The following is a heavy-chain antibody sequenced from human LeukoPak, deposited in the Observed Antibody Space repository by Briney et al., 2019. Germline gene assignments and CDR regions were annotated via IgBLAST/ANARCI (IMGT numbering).Heavy chain of an antibody. CDR2: IYYTGTT. Sequence: SETLSLTCTVSGGSISSYYWSWIRQPPGKGLEWIGYIYYTGTTNYNPSLNSRVTISVDTSKNQFSLKLSSVAAADTAVYYCARVNSAWYGALDYWGQGTMVTVSS. CDR3: ARVNSAWYGALDY. V-gene: IGHV4-59*01. J-gene: IGHJ4*02. D-gene: IGHD6-19*01. CDR1: GGSISSYY.